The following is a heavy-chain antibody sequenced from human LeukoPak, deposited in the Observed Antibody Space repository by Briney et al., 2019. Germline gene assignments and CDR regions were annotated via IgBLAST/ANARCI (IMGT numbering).Heavy chain of an antibody. J-gene: IGHJ4*02. V-gene: IGHV1-69*04. CDR2: IIPVLGIA. CDR1: VGTFSSYA. Sequence: ASVKVFCKASVGTFSSYAISWVRQAPGQGLEWMGRIIPVLGIANYAQKFQGRVTITADKSTSTAYMELSSLRSEDTAVYYCARSITMVRGVIRSFDYWGQGTLVTVSS. CDR3: ARSITMVRGVIRSFDY. D-gene: IGHD3-10*01.